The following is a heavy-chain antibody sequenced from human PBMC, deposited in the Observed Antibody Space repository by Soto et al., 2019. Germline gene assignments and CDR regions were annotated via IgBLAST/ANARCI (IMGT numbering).Heavy chain of an antibody. V-gene: IGHV1-69*13. CDR2: IIPIFGTA. J-gene: IGHJ6*02. Sequence: ASVKVSCKASGGTFSSYAISWVRQAPGQGLEWMGGIIPIFGTANYAQKFQGRVTITADESTSTAYMELSSLRSEDTAVYYCARDDCSSTSCYKTTPYYYYGMDFWGQGTTVTVSS. CDR3: ARDDCSSTSCYKTTPYYYYGMDF. D-gene: IGHD2-2*02. CDR1: GGTFSSYA.